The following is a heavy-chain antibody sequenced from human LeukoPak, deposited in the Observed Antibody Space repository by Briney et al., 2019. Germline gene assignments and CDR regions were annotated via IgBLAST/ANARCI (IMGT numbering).Heavy chain of an antibody. CDR1: VFTFSSYA. Sequence: GGSLRLSCAASVFTFSSYAMSWVRQAPGKGLEWVSAFSGGGGRTYCADSVKGRFTFSRDNSKNTLYLQMNSLRAEDTAVYYCARAPASNYNGFDPWGQGTLVTVSS. V-gene: IGHV3-23*01. D-gene: IGHD2-2*01. CDR2: FSGGGGRT. J-gene: IGHJ5*02. CDR3: ARAPASNYNGFDP.